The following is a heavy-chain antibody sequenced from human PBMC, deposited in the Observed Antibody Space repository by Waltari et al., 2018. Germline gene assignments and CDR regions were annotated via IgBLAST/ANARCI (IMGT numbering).Heavy chain of an antibody. D-gene: IGHD6-13*01. V-gene: IGHV1-69*01. CDR2: IIPIFGTA. CDR3: AVPAAAAGTYYYYGMDV. J-gene: IGHJ6*02. Sequence: GAEVKKPGSSVKVSCKASGGTFSSYAISWVRQAPGQGLEWMGGIIPIFGTANYAQKFQGRVTITADESTSTAYMELSSLRSEDTAVYYCAVPAAAAGTYYYYGMDVWGQGTTVTVSS. CDR1: GGTFSSYA.